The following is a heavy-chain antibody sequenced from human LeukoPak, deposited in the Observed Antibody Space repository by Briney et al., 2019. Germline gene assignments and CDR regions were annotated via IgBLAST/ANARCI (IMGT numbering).Heavy chain of an antibody. CDR1: GFTVSSNY. J-gene: IGHJ3*02. Sequence: PGGSLRLSCVPSGFTVSSNYMSWVRQAPGKGLEWVSFIYSGGSRYYADSVKGRFTISRDNSKNTLYLQMNGLRAEDTAVYYCARDLAFDICGQGKMVTVSS. CDR3: ARDLAFDI. V-gene: IGHV3-66*02. CDR2: IYSGGSR.